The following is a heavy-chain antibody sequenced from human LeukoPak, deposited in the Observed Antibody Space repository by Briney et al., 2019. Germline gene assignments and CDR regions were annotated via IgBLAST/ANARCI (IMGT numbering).Heavy chain of an antibody. Sequence: GASVKVSCKASGGTFSSYAISWVRQAPGQGLEWMGRIIPILGIANYAQKFQGRVTITADKSTSTAYMELSSLRSEDTAVYYCARDKVYCSGGSRYADWGQGTLVTVSS. J-gene: IGHJ4*02. CDR1: GGTFSSYA. CDR2: IIPILGIA. V-gene: IGHV1-69*04. D-gene: IGHD2-15*01. CDR3: ARDKVYCSGGSRYAD.